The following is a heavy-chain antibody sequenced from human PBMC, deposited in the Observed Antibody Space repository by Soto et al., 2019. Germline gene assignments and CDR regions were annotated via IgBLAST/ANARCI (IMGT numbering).Heavy chain of an antibody. CDR2: ISYDGSNK. D-gene: IGHD6-19*01. CDR1: GFTFSSYA. J-gene: IGHJ4*02. Sequence: QVQLVESGGGVVQPGRSLRLSCAASGFTFSSYAMHWVRQAPGKGLEWVAVISYDGSNKYYADSVKGRFTISRDNSKNTLYLQMNSLRAEETAVYYCARDSGDGVAGTARFDYWGQGTLVTVSS. V-gene: IGHV3-30-3*01. CDR3: ARDSGDGVAGTARFDY.